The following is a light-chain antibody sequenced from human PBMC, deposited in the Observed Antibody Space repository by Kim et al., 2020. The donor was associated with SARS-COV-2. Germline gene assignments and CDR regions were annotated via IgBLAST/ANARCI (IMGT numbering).Light chain of an antibody. V-gene: IGLV3-1*01. CDR3: HPWDSRTHHYV. Sequence: SYELTQPPSVSVSPGQTASITCSGYKLGDKYVSWYQQKPGQSPVVVIYQDNQRPSGIPERFSGSNSGNTATLTISATQAMPAPDHYSHPWDSRTHHYV. J-gene: IGLJ1*01. CDR1: KLGDKY. CDR2: QDN.